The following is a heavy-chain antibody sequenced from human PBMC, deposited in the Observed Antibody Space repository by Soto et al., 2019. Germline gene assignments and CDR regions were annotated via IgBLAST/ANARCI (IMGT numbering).Heavy chain of an antibody. D-gene: IGHD4-17*01. V-gene: IGHV3-66*01. CDR1: GFTVSNNY. CDR3: ARFPPYGDHDY. CDR2: IYSGGSA. J-gene: IGHJ4*02. Sequence: EVQLVESGGGLVQPGGSLRLSCAASGFTVSNNYMSWVRQAPGKGLEWVSVIYSGGSAYYADSVKGRFTISRDNSKNTLYLQMNSLRAEDTAVYYCARFPPYGDHDYWGQGTLVTVSS.